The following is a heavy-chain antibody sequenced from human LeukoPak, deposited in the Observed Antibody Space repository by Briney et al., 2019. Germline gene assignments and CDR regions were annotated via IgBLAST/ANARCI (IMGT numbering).Heavy chain of an antibody. D-gene: IGHD6-19*01. Sequence: GASVKVSCKASAYSFINSGLSWVRQAPGQGLEWMGWITTYNGHANYAQKFQGRVTMTTDTSTTTAYMELRSLRPDDTAVYYCARTVPPSGERSGWYSFDYWGQGTLVTVSS. CDR3: ARTVPPSGERSGWYSFDY. CDR2: ITTYNGHA. J-gene: IGHJ4*02. V-gene: IGHV1-18*01. CDR1: AYSFINSG.